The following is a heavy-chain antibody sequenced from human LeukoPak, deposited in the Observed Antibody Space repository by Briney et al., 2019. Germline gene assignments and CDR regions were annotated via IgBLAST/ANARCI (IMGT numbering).Heavy chain of an antibody. J-gene: IGHJ3*02. CDR2: INHTGST. Sequence: SETLSLTCALYGGSISGSYWSWIRHPPGKGLEWIGEINHTGSTNYNPSLKSRVTISVETSKSQFSLKLSSVTAADTALYYCARAFLRYCSGGSCPPGAFDIWGQGTMLTVSS. V-gene: IGHV4-34*01. D-gene: IGHD2-15*01. CDR3: ARAFLRYCSGGSCPPGAFDI. CDR1: GGSISGSY.